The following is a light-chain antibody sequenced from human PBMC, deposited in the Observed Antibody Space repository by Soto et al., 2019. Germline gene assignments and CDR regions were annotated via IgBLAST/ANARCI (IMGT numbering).Light chain of an antibody. CDR1: QSVSSF. V-gene: IGKV3-11*01. Sequence: EIVLTQSPATLSLSPGERATLSCRASQSVSSFLAWYQQKPGQAPRLLIYDASNRATGIPARFSGSGSGTDFTLTISSLEPEDFAVYFCQQSYSAQYTFGQGTKLEIK. J-gene: IGKJ2*01. CDR3: QQSYSAQYT. CDR2: DAS.